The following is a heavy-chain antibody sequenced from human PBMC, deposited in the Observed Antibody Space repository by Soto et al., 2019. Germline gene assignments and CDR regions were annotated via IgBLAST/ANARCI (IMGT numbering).Heavy chain of an antibody. CDR2: ISGSGGST. Sequence: PGGSLRLSCAASGFTFSSYAMSWVRQVPGKGLEWVSAISGSGGSTYYADSVKGRFTISRDNSKNTLYLQMNSLRAEDTAVYYCAKDRGCSSTSCYEDLYWGQGTLVTAPQ. V-gene: IGHV3-23*01. CDR3: AKDRGCSSTSCYEDLY. D-gene: IGHD2-2*01. J-gene: IGHJ4*02. CDR1: GFTFSSYA.